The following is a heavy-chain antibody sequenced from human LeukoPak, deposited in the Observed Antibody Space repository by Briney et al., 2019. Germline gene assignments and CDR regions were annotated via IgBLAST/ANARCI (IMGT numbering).Heavy chain of an antibody. J-gene: IGHJ6*02. D-gene: IGHD1-26*01. CDR2: ISYDGSNK. V-gene: IGHV3-30-3*01. CDR1: GFTFSSYA. Sequence: GRSLRLSCAASGFTFSSYAMHWVRQAPGKGLEWVGVISYDGSNKYYADSVKGRFTISRDNSKNTLYLQMNSLRAEDTAVYYCARDMGWDYYGIDVWGQGTTVTVSS. CDR3: ARDMGWDYYGIDV.